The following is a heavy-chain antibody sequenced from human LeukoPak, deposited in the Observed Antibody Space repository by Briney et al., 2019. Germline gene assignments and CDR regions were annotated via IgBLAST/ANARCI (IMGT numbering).Heavy chain of an antibody. CDR2: ISAYNGNT. Sequence: ASVKVSCKASGYTFTSYGISWVRQAPGQGLEWMGWISAYNGNTNYAQKLQGRVTMTTDTSTSTAYMELRSLRSDDTAVYYCARDRVHYGSGSYELYLWYYYGMDVWGQGTTVTVSS. J-gene: IGHJ6*02. CDR3: ARDRVHYGSGSYELYLWYYYGMDV. CDR1: GYTFTSYG. D-gene: IGHD3-10*01. V-gene: IGHV1-18*01.